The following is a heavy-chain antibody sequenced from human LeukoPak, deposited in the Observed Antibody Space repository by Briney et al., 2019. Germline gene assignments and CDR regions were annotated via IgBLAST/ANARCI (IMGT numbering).Heavy chain of an antibody. CDR1: GYTFTGYY. CDR2: INPNSGGT. D-gene: IGHD2-15*01. J-gene: IGHJ5*02. Sequence: ASVKVSCKASGYTFTGYYMHLVRQAPGQGLEWMGWINPNSGGTNYAQKFQGRVTMTRDTSISTAYMELSRLRSDDTAVYYCARAYEYCSGGSCYSWFDPWGQGTLVTVSS. CDR3: ARAYEYCSGGSCYSWFDP. V-gene: IGHV1-2*02.